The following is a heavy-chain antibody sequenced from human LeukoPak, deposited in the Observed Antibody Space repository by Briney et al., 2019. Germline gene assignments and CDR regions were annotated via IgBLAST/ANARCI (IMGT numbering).Heavy chain of an antibody. V-gene: IGHV4-39*01. D-gene: IGHD5-12*01. CDR3: ARFPYSGYDGRGAFDI. J-gene: IGHJ3*02. CDR2: IYYSGST. CDR1: GGSISSSSYY. Sequence: SETLSLTCTVSGGSISSSSYYWGWIRQPPGKGLEWIGSIYYSGSTYYNPSLKSRVTISVDTSKNQFSLKLSSVTAADTAVYYCARFPYSGYDGRGAFDIWGQGTMVTVSS.